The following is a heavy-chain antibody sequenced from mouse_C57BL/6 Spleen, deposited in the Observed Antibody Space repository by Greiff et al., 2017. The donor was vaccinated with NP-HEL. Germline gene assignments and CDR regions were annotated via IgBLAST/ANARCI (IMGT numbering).Heavy chain of an antibody. J-gene: IGHJ1*03. Sequence: VQLQQSGAELVKPGASVKLSCKASGYTFTSYWMHWVKQRPGQGLEWIGMIHPNSGSTNYNEKFKSKATLTVDKSSSTAYMQLSSLTSEDSAVYYCAREDYSNYGYFDVWGKGTTVTVSS. CDR3: AREDYSNYGYFDV. CDR2: IHPNSGST. CDR1: GYTFTSYW. V-gene: IGHV1-64*01. D-gene: IGHD2-5*01.